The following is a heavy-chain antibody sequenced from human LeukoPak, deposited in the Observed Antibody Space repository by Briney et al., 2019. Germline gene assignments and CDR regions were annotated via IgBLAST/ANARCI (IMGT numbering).Heavy chain of an antibody. CDR2: IIPIFGTA. Sequence: SVKVSCKASGGTFSSYAICWVRQAPGQGLEWMGGIIPIFGTANYAQKFQGRVTITADESTSTAYMELSSLRSEDTAVYYCARGEVPPHYFDSWGQGTLVTVSS. CDR1: GGTFSSYA. V-gene: IGHV1-69*13. CDR3: ARGEVPPHYFDS. J-gene: IGHJ4*02.